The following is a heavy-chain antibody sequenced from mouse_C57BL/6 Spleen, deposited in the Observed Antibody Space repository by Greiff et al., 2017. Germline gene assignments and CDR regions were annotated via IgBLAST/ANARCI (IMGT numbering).Heavy chain of an antibody. V-gene: IGHV1-61*01. D-gene: IGHD1-1*01. Sequence: VQLQQPGAELVRPGSSVKLSCKASGYTFTSYWMDWVKQRPGQGLEWIGNIYPSDSETHYNQKFKDKATLTVDKSSSTAYMQLSSLTSEDSAVYYCARDYYGPSRYFDVWGTGTTVTVSS. CDR1: GYTFTSYW. CDR2: IYPSDSET. CDR3: ARDYYGPSRYFDV. J-gene: IGHJ1*03.